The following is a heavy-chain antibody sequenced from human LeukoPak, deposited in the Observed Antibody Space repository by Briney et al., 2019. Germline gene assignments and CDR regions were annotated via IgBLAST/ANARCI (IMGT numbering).Heavy chain of an antibody. CDR1: GFNFRSHG. CDR3: ARVREWGLLWSFDH. J-gene: IGHJ4*02. V-gene: IGHV3-30*03. D-gene: IGHD4-23*01. Sequence: GGSLRLSCSASGFNFRSHGMHWVRQAPGKGLEWVAVISYDENTDSYAESVKGRFTVSRDNSIDTVYLQMNSLRGEDTGLYYCARVREWGLLWSFDHWGQGTPVTVSS. CDR2: ISYDENTD.